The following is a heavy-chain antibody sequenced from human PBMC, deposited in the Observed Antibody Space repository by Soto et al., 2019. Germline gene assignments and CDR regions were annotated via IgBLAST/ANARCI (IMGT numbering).Heavy chain of an antibody. V-gene: IGHV3-30*03. D-gene: IGHD6-19*01. CDR2: ISFGGTDK. J-gene: IGHJ6*04. Sequence: QVQLVESGGGVVQPGRSLRLSCAASGFTFKTYGMHWVRQAPGKGLEWVAVISFGGTDKYYADSVKGRFSISTDNSKSTLSSHMNTLSSDETVVYYFARGQWLSEGYFYARDVRGKSTTVTVSS. CDR3: ARGQWLSEGYFYARDV. CDR1: GFTFKTYG.